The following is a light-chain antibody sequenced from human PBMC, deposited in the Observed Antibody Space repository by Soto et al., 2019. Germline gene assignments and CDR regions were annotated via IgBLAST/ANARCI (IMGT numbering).Light chain of an antibody. J-gene: IGKJ1*01. V-gene: IGKV1-5*03. CDR2: KAT. Sequence: DIQMTQSPPTLSASVGDGVSITCRASQSLGSDLAWYQQKPGKAPKLLIYKATNLQRGVPSRFSGSGSGTDFSLTISSLQPEDSATYYCQHYNSYSEAFGQGTKVELK. CDR3: QHYNSYSEA. CDR1: QSLGSD.